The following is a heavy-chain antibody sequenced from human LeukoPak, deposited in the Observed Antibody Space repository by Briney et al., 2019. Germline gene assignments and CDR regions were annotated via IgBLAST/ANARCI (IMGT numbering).Heavy chain of an antibody. CDR1: GYTFTGYY. CDR2: INPNSGGT. V-gene: IGHV1-2*06. J-gene: IGHJ6*03. D-gene: IGHD6-25*01. CDR3: ARDSKQRLEYYYYYYMDV. Sequence: ASVKVSCKASGYTFTGYYMHWVRQAPGQGLEWMGRINPNSGGTNYAQKFQGRVTMTRDTSISTAYMELSRLRSDDTAVYYCARDSKQRLEYYYYYYMDVWGKGTTVTVSS.